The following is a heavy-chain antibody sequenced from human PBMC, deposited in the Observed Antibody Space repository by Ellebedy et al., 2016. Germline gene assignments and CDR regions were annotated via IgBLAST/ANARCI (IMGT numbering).Heavy chain of an antibody. CDR1: GGSISSYY. CDR3: ARERGYGAGSYYESFDY. D-gene: IGHD3-10*01. CDR2: IYYSGST. Sequence: SETLSLTCTVSGGSISSYYWSWIRQPPGKGLEWIGYIYYSGSTNYNHSLKSQVTISVDTSKNQFSLNLSSVTAADTAGYYCARERGYGAGSYYESFDYWGQGTLVTVSS. J-gene: IGHJ4*02. V-gene: IGHV4-59*01.